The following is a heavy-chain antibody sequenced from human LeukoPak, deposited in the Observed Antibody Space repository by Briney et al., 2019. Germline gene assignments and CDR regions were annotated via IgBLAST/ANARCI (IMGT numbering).Heavy chain of an antibody. V-gene: IGHV3-48*04. CDR3: ARGDYYYYGMDV. J-gene: IGHJ6*02. CDR1: GFTFNDYS. D-gene: IGHD3-16*01. CDR2: ISSLGSTI. Sequence: GGSLRLSCAASGFTFNDYSMNWVRQAPGRGPEWVSYISSLGSTIYYADSVRGRFTISRDNAMNSLHLQMNSLRAEDTAVYYCARGDYYYYGMDVWGQGTTVTVSS.